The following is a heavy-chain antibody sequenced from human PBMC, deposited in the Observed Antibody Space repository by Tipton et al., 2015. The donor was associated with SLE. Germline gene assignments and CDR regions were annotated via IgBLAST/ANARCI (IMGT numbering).Heavy chain of an antibody. CDR1: GYTFSSNY. CDR3: ARSVNWAFDY. J-gene: IGHJ4*02. D-gene: IGHD3-16*01. Sequence: QSGAEVKKPGASVKVSCTASGYTFSSNYIHWVRQAPGQGLEWMGIVNPDTGGTSYAQKFQGRVTMTTDTSTTTTYMELRTLRSDDTAIFYCARSVNWAFDYWGQGTLVTVSS. CDR2: VNPDTGGT. V-gene: IGHV1-46*01.